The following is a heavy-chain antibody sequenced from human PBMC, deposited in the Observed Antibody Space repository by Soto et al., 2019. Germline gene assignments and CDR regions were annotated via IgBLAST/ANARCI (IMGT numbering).Heavy chain of an antibody. CDR2: IWYDGSNK. Sequence: GGSLRFSCAASGFTFSSYGMHWVRQAPGKGLEWVAVIWYDGSNKYYADSVKGRFTISRDNSKNTLYLQMNSLRAEDTVVYYCARDSGIAVAGEGGDYWGQGT. V-gene: IGHV3-33*01. J-gene: IGHJ4*02. D-gene: IGHD6-19*01. CDR3: ARDSGIAVAGEGGDY. CDR1: GFTFSSYG.